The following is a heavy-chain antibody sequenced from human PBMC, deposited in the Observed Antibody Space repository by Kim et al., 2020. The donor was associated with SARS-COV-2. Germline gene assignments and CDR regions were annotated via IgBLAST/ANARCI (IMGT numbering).Heavy chain of an antibody. J-gene: IGHJ5*02. V-gene: IGHV4-34*01. Sequence: SETLSLTCAVYGGSFSGYYWSWIRQPPGKGLEWIGEINHSGSTNYNPSLKSRVTISVDTSKNQFSLKLSSVTAADTAVYYCARKTRPNYYGSGSYFNWFDPWGQGTLVTVSS. D-gene: IGHD3-10*01. CDR1: GGSFSGYY. CDR2: INHSGST. CDR3: ARKTRPNYYGSGSYFNWFDP.